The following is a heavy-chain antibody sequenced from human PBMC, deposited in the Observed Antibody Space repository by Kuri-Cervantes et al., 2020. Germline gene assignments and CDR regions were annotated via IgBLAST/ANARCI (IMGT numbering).Heavy chain of an antibody. V-gene: IGHV3-9*01. J-gene: IGHJ1*01. CDR1: GFTFDDYA. CDR3: ARRSTYSSSWYDYFQH. CDR2: ISWNSGSI. D-gene: IGHD6-13*01. Sequence: GGSLRLSCAASGFTFDDYAMHWVRQAPGKGLEWVAGISWNSGSIGYADSVKGRFTISRDNAKNFLYLQMNSLRAEDTAVYYCARRSTYSSSWYDYFQHWGQGTLVTVSS.